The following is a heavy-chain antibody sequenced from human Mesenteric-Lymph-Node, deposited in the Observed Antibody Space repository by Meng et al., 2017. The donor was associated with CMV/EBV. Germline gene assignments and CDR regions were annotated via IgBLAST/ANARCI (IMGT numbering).Heavy chain of an antibody. J-gene: IGHJ5*02. CDR2: INPILGIA. CDR1: GGTFSSYT. V-gene: IGHV1-69*02. Sequence: QVQLVQSGAEVKKPGSSVKVSCKASGGTFSSYTIIWVRQAPGQGLEGMGRINPILGIANYAQKFQGIVTITADKATSTAYMELGSLRSEETAVYYCAGGIAAAGSRWFDPWGQGTLVTVSS. D-gene: IGHD6-13*01. CDR3: AGGIAAAGSRWFDP.